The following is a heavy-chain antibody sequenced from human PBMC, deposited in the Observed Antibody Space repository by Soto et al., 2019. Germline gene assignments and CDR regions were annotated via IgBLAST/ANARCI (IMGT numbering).Heavy chain of an antibody. J-gene: IGHJ6*02. CDR2: IYYSGST. Sequence: TLSLSCTVSGGSISSGGYYWIWIRQHPGKGLEWIGYIYYSGSTYYNPSLKSRVTISVDTSKNQFSLKLSSVTAADTAVYYCARVVSSSGSAYGMDVWGQGTTVTVSS. CDR1: GGSISSGGYY. V-gene: IGHV4-31*03. CDR3: ARVVSSSGSAYGMDV. D-gene: IGHD6-19*01.